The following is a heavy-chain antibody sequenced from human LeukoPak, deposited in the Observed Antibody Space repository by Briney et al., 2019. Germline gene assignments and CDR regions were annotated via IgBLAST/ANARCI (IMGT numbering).Heavy chain of an antibody. CDR3: AREPRITMVRGVVIGYFDY. V-gene: IGHV4-31*03. Sequence: SETLSLTCTVSGGSISSGGYYWSWIRQHPGKGLEWIGYIYYSGSTYYNPSLKSRVTISVDTSKNQFSLKLSSVTAADTAVYYCAREPRITMVRGVVIGYFDYWGQGTLVTVSS. CDR1: GGSISSGGYY. D-gene: IGHD3-10*01. CDR2: IYYSGST. J-gene: IGHJ4*02.